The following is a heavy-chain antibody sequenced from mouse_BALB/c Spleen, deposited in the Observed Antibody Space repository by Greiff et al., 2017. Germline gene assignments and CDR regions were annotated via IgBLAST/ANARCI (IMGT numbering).Heavy chain of an antibody. CDR3: AREGITTVVAPGFAY. J-gene: IGHJ3*01. D-gene: IGHD1-1*01. Sequence: EVKLMESGGGLVKPGGSLKLSCAASGFTFSDYYMYWVRQTPEKRLEWVATISDGGSYTYYPDSVKGRFTISRDNAKNNLYLQMSSLKSEDTAMYYCAREGITTVVAPGFAYWGQGTLVTVSA. CDR1: GFTFSDYY. CDR2: ISDGGSYT. V-gene: IGHV5-4*02.